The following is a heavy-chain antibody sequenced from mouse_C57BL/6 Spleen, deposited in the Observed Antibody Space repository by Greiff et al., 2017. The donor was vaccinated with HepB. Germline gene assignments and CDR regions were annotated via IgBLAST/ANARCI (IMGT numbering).Heavy chain of an antibody. V-gene: IGHV1-82*01. CDR2: IYPGDGDT. CDR1: GYAFSSSW. Sequence: VQLQQSGPELVKPGASVKISCKASGYAFSSSWMNWVKQRPGKGLEWIGRIYPGDGDTNYNGKFKGKATLTADKSSSTAYMQLSSLPSEESAVYVCARDDNDGAMDYWGQGTSVTVSS. CDR3: ARDDNDGAMDY. D-gene: IGHD2-4*01. J-gene: IGHJ4*01.